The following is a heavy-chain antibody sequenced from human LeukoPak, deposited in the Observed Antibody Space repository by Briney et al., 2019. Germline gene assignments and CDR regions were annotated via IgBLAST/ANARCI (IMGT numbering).Heavy chain of an antibody. Sequence: QAGGSLRLSCAASKFTFSSYSMTWVRQAPGKGLEWVAYINQDGTEKYYVDSVKGRFTIYRDNAQNSLYLQMNSLRAEDTAVYYCARVEGSIFDYWGQGTLVTVSS. V-gene: IGHV3-7*05. CDR3: ARVEGSIFDY. J-gene: IGHJ4*02. CDR2: INQDGTEK. CDR1: KFTFSSYS.